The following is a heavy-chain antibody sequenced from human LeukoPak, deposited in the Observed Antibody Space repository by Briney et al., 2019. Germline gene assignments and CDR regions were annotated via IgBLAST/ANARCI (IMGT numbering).Heavy chain of an antibody. CDR2: ISSSGSTI. V-gene: IGHV3-11*01. Sequence: GGSLRLSCAASGFTFSDYYMSWIRQAPGQGLEWVSYISSSGSTIYYADSVKGRFTISRDNAKNSLYLQMNSLRAEDTAVYYCARTGARITMRHFDYWGQGTLVTVSS. J-gene: IGHJ4*02. CDR1: GFTFSDYY. CDR3: ARTGARITMRHFDY. D-gene: IGHD3-22*01.